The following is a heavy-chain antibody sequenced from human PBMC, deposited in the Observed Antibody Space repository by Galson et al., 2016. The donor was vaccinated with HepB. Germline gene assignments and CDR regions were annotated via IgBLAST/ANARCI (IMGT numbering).Heavy chain of an antibody. CDR1: GYTFTNNG. J-gene: IGHJ4*02. CDR3: ARDRDAALDY. CDR2: ISAYSGNT. D-gene: IGHD6-13*01. Sequence: SVKVSCKASGYTFTNNGISWVRQAPGQGPEWMAWISAYSGNTTYAQKLLDRVTLTKDTSARTVYMELRSLRSDDTAMYYRARDRDAALDYWGQGALVTVSS. V-gene: IGHV1-18*01.